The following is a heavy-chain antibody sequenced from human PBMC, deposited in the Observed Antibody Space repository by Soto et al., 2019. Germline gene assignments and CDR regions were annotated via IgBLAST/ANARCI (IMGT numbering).Heavy chain of an antibody. V-gene: IGHV1-69*05. CDR2: IIPIFGKT. J-gene: IGHJ4*02. CDR1: GGTFSSYA. CDR3: AAEKAYDSNPTLDY. D-gene: IGHD3-22*01. Sequence: GASVKVSCKASGGTFSSYAISWVRQAPGQGLEWIGGIIPIFGKTNYAQKFQGRVTITTDVSTSTAYMELSSLRSEDTAVYYCAAEKAYDSNPTLDYWGQGTLVTVSS.